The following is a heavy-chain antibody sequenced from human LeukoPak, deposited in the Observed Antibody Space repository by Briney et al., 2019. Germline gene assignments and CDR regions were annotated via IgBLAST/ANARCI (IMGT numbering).Heavy chain of an antibody. J-gene: IGHJ4*02. CDR3: ARDLCSGGSCPYYFDY. CDR2: ISSSSSYI. Sequence: PGGSLRLSCAASGFTFSSYSMNWVRQAPGKGPEWVSSISSSSSYIYYAGSVKGRFTISRDNAKNSLYLQMNSLRAEDTAVYYCARDLCSGGSCPYYFDYWGQGTLVTVST. CDR1: GFTFSSYS. D-gene: IGHD2-15*01. V-gene: IGHV3-21*01.